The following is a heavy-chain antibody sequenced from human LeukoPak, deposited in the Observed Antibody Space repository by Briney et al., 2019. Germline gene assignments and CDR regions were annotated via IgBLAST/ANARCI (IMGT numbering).Heavy chain of an antibody. Sequence: GGSLRLSCVASGFTFSQYWMSWVRHAPGKALEGLANIKQDGSEKYYVDSEKGRFTISRDNAKNSLYLQMNSLRAEDTAVYYCAREQVTWYYFDYWGQGTLVTVSS. V-gene: IGHV3-7*01. D-gene: IGHD2-21*02. J-gene: IGHJ4*02. CDR3: AREQVTWYYFDY. CDR2: IKQDGSEK. CDR1: GFTFSQYW.